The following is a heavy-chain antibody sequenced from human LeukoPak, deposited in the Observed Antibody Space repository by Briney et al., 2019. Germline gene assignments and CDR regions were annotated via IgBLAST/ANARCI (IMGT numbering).Heavy chain of an antibody. CDR1: GFTFSSYA. Sequence: GGSLRLSCAASGFTFSSYAMHWVRQAPGKGLEWVAVISYDGSNKYYADSVKGRFTISRDNSKNTLYLQMNSLRAEDTAVYYCAIPYYDFWSGYYCYWGQGTLVTVSS. V-gene: IGHV3-30-3*01. D-gene: IGHD3-3*01. CDR2: ISYDGSNK. CDR3: AIPYYDFWSGYYCY. J-gene: IGHJ4*02.